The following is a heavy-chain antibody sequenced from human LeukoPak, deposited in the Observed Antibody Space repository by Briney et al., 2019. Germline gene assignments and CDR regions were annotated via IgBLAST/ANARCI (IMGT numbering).Heavy chain of an antibody. Sequence: PSETLSLTCAVYGGSFSGYYWSWIRQPPGKGLEWIGEINHSGSTNYNSSLKSRVTISVDTSKNQFSLKLSSVTAADTAVYYCARGKGDYWGQGTLVTVSS. CDR1: GGSFSGYY. CDR3: ARGKGDY. V-gene: IGHV4-34*01. CDR2: INHSGST. J-gene: IGHJ4*02.